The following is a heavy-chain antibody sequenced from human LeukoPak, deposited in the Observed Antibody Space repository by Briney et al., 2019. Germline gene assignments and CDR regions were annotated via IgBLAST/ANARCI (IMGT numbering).Heavy chain of an antibody. CDR2: ISSSSSYI. J-gene: IGHJ1*01. Sequence: GGSLRLSCAASGFTFSSYSMNWVRQAPGKGLEWVSSISSSSSYIYYADSVKGRFTISRDNAKNSLYLQMNSLRAEDTAVYYCARDPEYSSWSGFETNFQHWGQGTLVTVSS. CDR3: ARDPEYSSWSGFETNFQH. V-gene: IGHV3-21*01. D-gene: IGHD6-6*01. CDR1: GFTFSSYS.